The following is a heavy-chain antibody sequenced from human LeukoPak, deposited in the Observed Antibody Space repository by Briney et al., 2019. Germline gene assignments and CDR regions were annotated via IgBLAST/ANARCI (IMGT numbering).Heavy chain of an antibody. D-gene: IGHD2-21*02. CDR2: ISSSNNTI. CDR3: ARSTYCGGDCYPALGY. CDR1: GFTSSSYS. Sequence: GGSLRLSCAASGFTSSSYSMNWVRQAPGKGLEWVSYISSSNNTIYYADSVKGRFTISRDNAENSLYLQMNSLRDEDTAVYYCARSTYCGGDCYPALGYWGQGTPVTVSS. J-gene: IGHJ4*02. V-gene: IGHV3-48*02.